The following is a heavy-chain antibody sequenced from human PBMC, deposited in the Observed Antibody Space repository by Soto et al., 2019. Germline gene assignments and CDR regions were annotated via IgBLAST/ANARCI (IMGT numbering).Heavy chain of an antibody. CDR2: INAGSGSS. CDR3: ARERGVSANFLGY. CDR1: GYTFTRYA. Sequence: GASVKVSCKASGYTFTRYAIHWVRQAPGQGLEWMGWINAGSGSSRYSQNFQGRVTITRDTSASTAYMELNSLVFEDTGVYFCARERGVSANFLGYWGQVTRGTVAS. J-gene: IGHJ4*02. V-gene: IGHV1-3*01. D-gene: IGHD2-21*02.